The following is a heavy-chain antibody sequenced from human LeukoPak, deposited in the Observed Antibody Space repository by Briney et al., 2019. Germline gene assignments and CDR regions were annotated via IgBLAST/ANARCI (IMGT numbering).Heavy chain of an antibody. CDR2: MNPNSGNT. D-gene: IGHD3-9*01. CDR3: ARDSDDWAFDY. Sequence: ASVKVSCKASGYTFTSYDINWVRQATGQGLEWMGWMNPNSGNTGYAQKFQGRVTITRNTSMSTAYMELSSLRSEDTAVYYCARDSDDWAFDYWGQGTLVTVSS. J-gene: IGHJ4*02. CDR1: GYTFTSYD. V-gene: IGHV1-8*03.